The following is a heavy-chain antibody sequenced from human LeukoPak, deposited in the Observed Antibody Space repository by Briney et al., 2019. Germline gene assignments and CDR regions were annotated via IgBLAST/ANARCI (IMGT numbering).Heavy chain of an antibody. J-gene: IGHJ4*02. Sequence: QAGGSLRLSCEASGFTVSSNYMSWVRQAPGKGLEWVSVIYSGGSTYYADSVKGRFTISRDNAKNTLYLQMNSLRAEDTAVYYCARVIAARFDYWGQGTLVTVSS. CDR3: ARVIAARFDY. V-gene: IGHV3-66*01. CDR1: GFTVSSNY. CDR2: IYSGGST. D-gene: IGHD6-13*01.